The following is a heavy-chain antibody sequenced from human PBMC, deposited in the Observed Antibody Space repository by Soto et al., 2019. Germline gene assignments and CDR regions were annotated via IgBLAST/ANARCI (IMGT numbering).Heavy chain of an antibody. CDR3: AKEIHPGRDGYHYGGDW. D-gene: IGHD5-12*01. CDR1: GFTFSTYG. V-gene: IGHV3-30*18. Sequence: QEQLVESGGGVVQPGRSLRLSCAASGFTFSTYGMHWVRQAPGKGLEWVAIISYDGSNKYYADSVQGRFTISRDNSKNTLYLQMNSLRAEDTAVYYCAKEIHPGRDGYHYGGDWWGQGTLVTVSS. CDR2: ISYDGSNK. J-gene: IGHJ4*02.